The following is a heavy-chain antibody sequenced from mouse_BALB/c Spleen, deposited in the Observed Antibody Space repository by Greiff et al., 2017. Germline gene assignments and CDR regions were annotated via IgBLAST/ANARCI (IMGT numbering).Heavy chain of an antibody. CDR2: INPGSGGT. V-gene: IGHV1-54*01. J-gene: IGHJ2*01. CDR3: ARYEDGNEPFDY. CDR1: GYAFTNYL. Sequence: QVQLQQSGAELVRPGTSVKVSCKASGYAFTNYLIEWVKQRPGQGLEWIGVINPGSGGTNYNEKFKGKATLTADKSSSTAYMQLSSLTSDDSAVYFCARYEDGNEPFDYWGQGTTLTVSS. D-gene: IGHD2-1*01.